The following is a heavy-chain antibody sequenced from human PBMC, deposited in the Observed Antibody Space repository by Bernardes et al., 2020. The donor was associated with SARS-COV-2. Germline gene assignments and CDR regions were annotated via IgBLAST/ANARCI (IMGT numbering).Heavy chain of an antibody. CDR3: VKGSVAVAGVDY. D-gene: IGHD6-19*01. V-gene: IGHV3-64D*06. Sequence: GGSLRLSRSVSGFTFSNYVMHWVRQSPGNVLEYVSSISINGDHTFYVDSVQGRFIISRDDSKNILYLQMSRLRVEDTAIYFCVKGSVAVAGVDYWGQGTLVTVSS. CDR2: ISINGDHT. CDR1: GFTFSNYV. J-gene: IGHJ4*02.